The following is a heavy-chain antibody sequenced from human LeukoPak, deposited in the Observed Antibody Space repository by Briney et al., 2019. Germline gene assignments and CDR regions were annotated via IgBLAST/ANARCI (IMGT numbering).Heavy chain of an antibody. V-gene: IGHV3-23*01. CDR2: ISGSGGST. Sequence: GGSLRLSCAASGFTFSSYTMSWVRQAPGKGLEWVSAISGSGGSTYYADSVKGRFTISRDNSKNTLYLQMNSLRAEDTAVYYCAKGRKRFGEISFDYWGQGTLVTVSS. J-gene: IGHJ4*02. CDR3: AKGRKRFGEISFDY. D-gene: IGHD3-10*01. CDR1: GFTFSSYT.